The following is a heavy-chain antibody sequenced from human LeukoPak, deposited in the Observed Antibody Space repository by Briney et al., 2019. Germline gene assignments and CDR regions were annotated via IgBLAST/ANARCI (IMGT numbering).Heavy chain of an antibody. CDR3: ARVTAGTMTSYYYYYMDV. CDR2: ISSSSSYI. CDR1: GSTFSSYS. Sequence: GGSLRLSCAASGSTFSSYSMNWVRQAPGKGLEWVSSISSSSSYIYYADSVKGRFTISRDNAKNSLYLQMNSLRAEDTAVYYCARVTAGTMTSYYYYYMDVWGKGTTVTVSS. V-gene: IGHV3-21*01. J-gene: IGHJ6*03. D-gene: IGHD6-13*01.